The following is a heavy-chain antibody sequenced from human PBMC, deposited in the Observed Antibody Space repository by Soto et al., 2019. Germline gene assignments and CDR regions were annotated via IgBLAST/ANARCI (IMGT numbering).Heavy chain of an antibody. CDR1: GFTFRRYA. Sequence: QVQVVESGGGVVQPGRSLRLSWAASGFTFRRYAIHWVGKAPGKGLGWVAVISRDGSNKYYVDSVKGRFTISRDNSRNTVYLQMNSLRDEDTAVYYCARSRNSAVADSFDFWGQGTLVTVSS. J-gene: IGHJ4*02. D-gene: IGHD3-10*01. CDR3: ARSRNSAVADSFDF. V-gene: IGHV3-30*04. CDR2: ISRDGSNK.